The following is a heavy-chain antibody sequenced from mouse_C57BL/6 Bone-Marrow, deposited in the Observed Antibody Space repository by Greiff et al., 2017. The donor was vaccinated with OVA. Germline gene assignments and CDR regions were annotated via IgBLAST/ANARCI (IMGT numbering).Heavy chain of an antibody. CDR2: IDPSDSDT. D-gene: IGHD2-2*01. V-gene: IGHV1-52*01. CDR1: GYTFTSYW. Sequence: QVQLQQPGAELVRPGSSVKLSCKASGYTFTSYWLHWVKQRPIQGLEWIGNIDPSDSDTHYNQKFKDKATLTVDKSSSTAYMQLSSLTSEDSAVYYCARGWLCGYDWGQGTLVTVSA. J-gene: IGHJ3*01. CDR3: ARGWLCGYD.